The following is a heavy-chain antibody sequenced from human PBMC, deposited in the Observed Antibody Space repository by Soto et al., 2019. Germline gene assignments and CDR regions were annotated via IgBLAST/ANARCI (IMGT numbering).Heavy chain of an antibody. CDR1: GFTFSSYA. J-gene: IGHJ6*02. D-gene: IGHD5-18*01. CDR2: ISGSGGST. Sequence: QPGGSLRLSCAASGFTFSSYAMSWVRQAPGKGLEWVSAISGSGGSTYYADSVKGRFTISRDNSKNTLYLQMNSLRAEDTAVYYCAKTDGYSYGPSYGMDVWGQGTTVTVSS. CDR3: AKTDGYSYGPSYGMDV. V-gene: IGHV3-23*01.